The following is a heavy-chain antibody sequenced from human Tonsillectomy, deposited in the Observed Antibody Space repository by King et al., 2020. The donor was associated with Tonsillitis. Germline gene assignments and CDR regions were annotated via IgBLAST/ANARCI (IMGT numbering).Heavy chain of an antibody. D-gene: IGHD3-10*01. J-gene: IGHJ6*02. CDR2: INPGDSDT. CDR1: GYSFSNYW. CDR3: ARQVYAGKYGSGPDYKGYYSSYGMDV. V-gene: IGHV5-51*01. Sequence: QLVQSGAEVKKPGESLKISCKASGYSFSNYWIGWVRQMPGKGLEWMGIINPGDSDTRHSPSFQGQVTISADKSISTAYLQLSSLKASATAMYYCARQVYAGKYGSGPDYKGYYSSYGMDVWGQGTTVTVSS.